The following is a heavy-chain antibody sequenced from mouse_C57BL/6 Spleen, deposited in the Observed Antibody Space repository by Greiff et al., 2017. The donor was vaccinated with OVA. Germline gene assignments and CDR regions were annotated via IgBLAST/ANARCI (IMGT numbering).Heavy chain of an antibody. Sequence: QVHVKQPGAELVMPGASVKLSCKASGYTFTSYWMHWVKQRPGQGLEWIGEIDPSDSYTNYNQKFKGKSTLTVDKSSSTAYMQLSSLTSEDSAVYYCAALVTTVVDYWGQGTTLTVSS. CDR2: IDPSDSYT. D-gene: IGHD1-1*01. CDR1: GYTFTSYW. CDR3: AALVTTVVDY. V-gene: IGHV1-69*01. J-gene: IGHJ2*01.